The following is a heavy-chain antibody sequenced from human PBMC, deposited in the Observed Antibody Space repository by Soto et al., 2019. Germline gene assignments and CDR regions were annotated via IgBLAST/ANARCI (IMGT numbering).Heavy chain of an antibody. Sequence: SETLSLTCTVSGGSISASSYYWGWIRQPPGKGLEWIGSMDYSGSTYYNPSLKSRVTISVDTTKNQFSLKLTSLTAADTAVHYCARSIDSWGKGTLVTVSP. CDR3: ARSIDS. CDR2: MDYSGST. CDR1: GGSISASSYY. J-gene: IGHJ5*01. V-gene: IGHV4-39*07.